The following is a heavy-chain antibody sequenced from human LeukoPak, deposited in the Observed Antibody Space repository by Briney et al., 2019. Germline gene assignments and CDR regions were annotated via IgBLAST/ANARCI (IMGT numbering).Heavy chain of an antibody. Sequence: GGSLRLSCAASGFTFSSYGMNWVRQAPGKGLEWVSSISSSSSYIYYADSVKGRFTISRDNAKNSLYLQMNSLRAEDTAVYYCARESTVTTIPDYWGQGTLVTVSS. CDR1: GFTFSSYG. D-gene: IGHD4-17*01. CDR2: ISSSSSYI. CDR3: ARESTVTTIPDY. V-gene: IGHV3-21*01. J-gene: IGHJ4*02.